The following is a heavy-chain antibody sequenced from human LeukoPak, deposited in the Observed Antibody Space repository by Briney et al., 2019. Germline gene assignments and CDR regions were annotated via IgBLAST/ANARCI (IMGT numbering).Heavy chain of an antibody. D-gene: IGHD6-19*01. V-gene: IGHV1-69*13. CDR2: IIPIFGTA. J-gene: IGHJ4*02. CDR3: ARDLGYSSGWYQEYS. Sequence: ASVKVSCKASGGTFSSYAISWVRQAPGQGLEWMGGIIPIFGTANYAQKFQGRVTITADESTSTAYMELSSLRSEDTAVYYCARDLGYSSGWYQEYSWGQGTLVTVSS. CDR1: GGTFSSYA.